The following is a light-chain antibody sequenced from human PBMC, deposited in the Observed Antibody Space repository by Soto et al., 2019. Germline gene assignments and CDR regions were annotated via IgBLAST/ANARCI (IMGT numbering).Light chain of an antibody. Sequence: DIVMTQSPDSLAVSLGERATINCKSSQSVLYSSNNKNYLAWYQQKPGQPPTLLIYWASTRESGVPDRFSGSGSGTDFTLTISSLQAEDVAVYYCQQYYRPWTFGQGTKVDIK. CDR1: QSVLYSSNNKNY. J-gene: IGKJ1*01. CDR3: QQYYRPWT. CDR2: WAS. V-gene: IGKV4-1*01.